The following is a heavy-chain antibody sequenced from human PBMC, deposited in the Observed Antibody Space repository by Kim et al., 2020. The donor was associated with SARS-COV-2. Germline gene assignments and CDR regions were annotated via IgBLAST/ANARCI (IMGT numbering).Heavy chain of an antibody. V-gene: IGHV3-53*01. Sequence: GGSLRLSCAASGFTVSSNYMSWVRQAPGKGLEWVSVIYSGGSTYYADSVKGRFTISRDNSKNTLYLQMNSLRAEDTAVYYCARVGGGVHYYYGMDVWGQGTTVTVSS. J-gene: IGHJ6*02. CDR1: GFTVSSNY. D-gene: IGHD3-16*01. CDR3: ARVGGGVHYYYGMDV. CDR2: IYSGGST.